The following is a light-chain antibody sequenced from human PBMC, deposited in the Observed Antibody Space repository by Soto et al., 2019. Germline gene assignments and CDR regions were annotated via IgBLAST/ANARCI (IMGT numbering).Light chain of an antibody. V-gene: IGKV1-39*01. CDR2: AAS. CDR3: QQSYDMSRIT. Sequence: DIQMTQSPASLSVSAGDRVTMTCRASETISTFLNWYQVKPGKAPKLLIYAASTLEDGVPSRFSGSGSGTDFTLTINSLQPEDFASYYCQQSYDMSRITFGQGTRLEI. J-gene: IGKJ5*01. CDR1: ETISTF.